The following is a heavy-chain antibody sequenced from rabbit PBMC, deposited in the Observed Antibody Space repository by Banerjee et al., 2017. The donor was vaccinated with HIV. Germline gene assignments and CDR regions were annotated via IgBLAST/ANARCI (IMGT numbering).Heavy chain of an antibody. D-gene: IGHD6-1*01. J-gene: IGHJ6*01. V-gene: IGHV1S40*01. CDR3: ARSTYAYAGYAYGLAL. CDR2: IAAGSSGST. Sequence: QSLEESGGDLVKPGASLTLTCTASGFSFSSSYWICWVRQAPGKGLEWIACIAAGSSGSTYYASWAKGRFTISKTSSTTVTLQMTSLTAADTATYFCARSTYAYAGYAYGLALWGPGTLVTVS. CDR1: GFSFSSSYW.